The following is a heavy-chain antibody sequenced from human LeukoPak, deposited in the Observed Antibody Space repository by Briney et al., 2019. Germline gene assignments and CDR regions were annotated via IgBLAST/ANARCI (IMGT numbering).Heavy chain of an antibody. CDR3: ARDLPPPGGDAFDI. CDR2: INASNGNT. D-gene: IGHD6-25*01. CDR1: GYTFTSYA. Sequence: ASVTVSFKSSGYTFTSYAMHWVRQARGQRLEWLGWINASNGNTKYSQKFQGRVSITRDTSASTAYMELSSMRSEDTAVYYCARDLPPPGGDAFDIWGQGTMVTVSS. V-gene: IGHV1-3*01. J-gene: IGHJ3*02.